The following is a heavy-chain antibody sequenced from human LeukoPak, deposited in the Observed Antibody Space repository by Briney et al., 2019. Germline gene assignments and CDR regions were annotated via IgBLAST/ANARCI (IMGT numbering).Heavy chain of an antibody. Sequence: SETLSLTCAVSGGSISSNNWLSWVRQPPGKGLEWIGETYHSGRTNYNPSLKSRVTISVDKSKNQLSLELSFVTAADTAVYYCARHGDCYFDYWGQGSLVTVSS. D-gene: IGHD3-10*01. V-gene: IGHV4-4*02. CDR3: ARHGDCYFDY. CDR1: GGSISSNNW. J-gene: IGHJ4*02. CDR2: TYHSGRT.